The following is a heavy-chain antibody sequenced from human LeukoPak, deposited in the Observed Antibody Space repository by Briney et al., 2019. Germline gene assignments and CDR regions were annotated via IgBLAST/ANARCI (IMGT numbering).Heavy chain of an antibody. V-gene: IGHV3-7*01. CDR2: IKHDGSEK. Sequence: GGSLRLSCAASGFIFTGYFMSWVRQAPGKGLAWVASIKHDGSEKYYVDSVRGRFTISRDNTKYLLYLQMSSLRAEDTAVYYCATDRGWRTSGYYLYYFEYWGQGTLVTFSS. CDR3: ATDRGWRTSGYYLYYFEY. D-gene: IGHD3-3*01. CDR1: GFIFTGYF. J-gene: IGHJ4*02.